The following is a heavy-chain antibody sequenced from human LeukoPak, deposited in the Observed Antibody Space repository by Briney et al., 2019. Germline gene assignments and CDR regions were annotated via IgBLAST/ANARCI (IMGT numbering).Heavy chain of an antibody. CDR1: GYSFTSYD. CDR2: MSPNSGNT. V-gene: IGHV1-8*01. Sequence: ASVKVSCKASGYSFTSYDIKGVRQATGQGLEWMGWMSPNSGNTGYTQKFQGRVTITRNTSISTAYMELRSLRSEDTAVYYCARLGGTWDPADYWGQGTLVTVSS. D-gene: IGHD3-16*01. CDR3: ARLGGTWDPADY. J-gene: IGHJ4*02.